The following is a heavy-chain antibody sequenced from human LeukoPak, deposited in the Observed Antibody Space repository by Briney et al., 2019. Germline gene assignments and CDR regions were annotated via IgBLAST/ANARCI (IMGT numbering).Heavy chain of an antibody. CDR3: ARAVVVRNRRYYYYYYMDV. J-gene: IGHJ6*03. V-gene: IGHV4-59*12. CDR2: IYYTGST. Sequence: SETLSLTCTLSGGSISTYYWSWVRQPPGKGLEWIGYIYYTGSTDYNPSLKSRVTISVDTSKNQFSLKLSSVTAADTAVYYCARAVVVRNRRYYYYYYMDVWGKGTTVTISS. D-gene: IGHD2-15*01. CDR1: GGSISTYY.